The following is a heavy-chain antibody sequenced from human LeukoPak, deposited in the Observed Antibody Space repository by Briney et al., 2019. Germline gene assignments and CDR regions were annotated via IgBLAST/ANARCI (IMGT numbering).Heavy chain of an antibody. V-gene: IGHV1-18*01. CDR2: ISAYNGNT. Sequence: ASVKVSCKASGYTFTSYGISWVRQAPGQGLEWMGWISAYNGNTNYAQKLQGRVTMTTDTSTSTAYMELRSLRSDDTAVYYCARDRRIVGATRVIHFDYWGQGTLVTVPS. CDR1: GYTFTSYG. D-gene: IGHD1-26*01. J-gene: IGHJ4*02. CDR3: ARDRRIVGATRVIHFDY.